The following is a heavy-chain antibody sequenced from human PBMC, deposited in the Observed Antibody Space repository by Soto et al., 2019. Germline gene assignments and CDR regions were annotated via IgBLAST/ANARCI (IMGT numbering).Heavy chain of an antibody. V-gene: IGHV1-46*04. J-gene: IGHJ4*02. D-gene: IGHD1-1*01. Sequence: GASVKVSCKASGYTFTNYYLHWVRQAPGQGLEWVGMINPSARSASYAQKLRGRLTMDRDTSTTTVYMELSRLTFEDTAVYFCARDNSAANGVLDHWGQGTLVTFSS. CDR3: ARDNSAANGVLDH. CDR2: INPSARSA. CDR1: GYTFTNYY.